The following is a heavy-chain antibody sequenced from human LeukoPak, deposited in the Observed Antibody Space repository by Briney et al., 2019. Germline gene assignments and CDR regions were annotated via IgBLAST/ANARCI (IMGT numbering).Heavy chain of an antibody. CDR3: ARAWYNWNLRAFDI. Sequence: GGSLRLSCAASGFTFSDYYMSWIRQAPGKGLEWVSYISSSGSTIYYADSVKGRFTISRDNAKNSLYLQMNSLRAEDTAVYYRARAWYNWNLRAFDIWGQGTMVTVSS. V-gene: IGHV3-11*01. CDR1: GFTFSDYY. J-gene: IGHJ3*02. D-gene: IGHD1-20*01. CDR2: ISSSGSTI.